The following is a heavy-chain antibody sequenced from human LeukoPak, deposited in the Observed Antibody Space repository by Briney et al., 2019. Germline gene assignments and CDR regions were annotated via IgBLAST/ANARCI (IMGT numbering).Heavy chain of an antibody. CDR1: GYTLTELS. D-gene: IGHD3-3*01. CDR3: ATIMDDFWSGYNPAPFDP. J-gene: IGHJ5*02. CDR2: FDPEDGET. V-gene: IGHV1-24*01. Sequence: ASVKVSCKVSGYTLTELSMHWVRQAPGKGLEWMGGFDPEDGETIYAQKFQGRVTMTEDTSTSTAYMELRSLRSDDTAVYYCATIMDDFWSGYNPAPFDPWGQGTLVTVSS.